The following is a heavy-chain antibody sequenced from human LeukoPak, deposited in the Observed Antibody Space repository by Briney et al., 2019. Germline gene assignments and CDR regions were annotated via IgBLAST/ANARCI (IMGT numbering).Heavy chain of an antibody. V-gene: IGHV3-23*01. CDR3: AKRGAEVGTTIAPGDY. CDR1: GFTFSSYA. J-gene: IGHJ4*02. CDR2: IRGGGGST. D-gene: IGHD1-26*01. Sequence: GGSLRLSCAASGFTFSSYAMNWVRQAPGKGLEWVSTIRGGGGSTYYADSVKGRFTISRDNSKNTLYLQMNSLRAEDTAVYYCAKRGAEVGTTIAPGDYWGQGSLVTVSS.